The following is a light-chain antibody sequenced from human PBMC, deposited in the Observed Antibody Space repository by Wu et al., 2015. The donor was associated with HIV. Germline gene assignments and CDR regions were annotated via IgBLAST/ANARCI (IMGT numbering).Light chain of an antibody. V-gene: IGKV3-11*01. J-gene: IGKJ5*01. Sequence: EIVLTQSPATLSLSPGQRATLSCRASHSIRTYVAWYQQKPGQSPRLLIYDTSTRATGVPARFSGSASGTDFTLTISSLEPEDSAIYYCQQRTNWPLISFGPGTRLEIK. CDR3: QQRTNWPLIS. CDR2: DTS. CDR1: HSIRTY.